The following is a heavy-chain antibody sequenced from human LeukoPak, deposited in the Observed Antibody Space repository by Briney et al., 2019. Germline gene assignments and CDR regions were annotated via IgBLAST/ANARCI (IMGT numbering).Heavy chain of an antibody. J-gene: IGHJ4*02. V-gene: IGHV7-4-1*02. CDR3: ATGDEVICDY. D-gene: IGHD2-21*01. Sequence: ASVKVSCKVSGYTLTELSMHWVRQAPGQGLEWMGWINTNTGIPTYAQDFTRRFVFSLDTSVSTAYLQVSSLKAEDTAVYYCATGDEVICDYWGQGTLVTVSS. CDR1: GYTLTELS. CDR2: INTNTGIP.